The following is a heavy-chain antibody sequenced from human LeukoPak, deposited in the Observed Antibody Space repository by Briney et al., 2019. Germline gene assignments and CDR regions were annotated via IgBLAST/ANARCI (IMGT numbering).Heavy chain of an antibody. CDR3: AKALLLWFGESPSAFDI. V-gene: IGHV3-23*01. D-gene: IGHD3-10*01. Sequence: PGGSLRLSCAASGFTFSSYAMSWVRQAPGKGLEWVSAISGSGGSTYYADSVKGRFTISRDNSKNTLYLQMNSLRAEDTAVYYCAKALLLWFGESPSAFDIWGQGTMVTVSS. CDR2: ISGSGGST. J-gene: IGHJ3*02. CDR1: GFTFSSYA.